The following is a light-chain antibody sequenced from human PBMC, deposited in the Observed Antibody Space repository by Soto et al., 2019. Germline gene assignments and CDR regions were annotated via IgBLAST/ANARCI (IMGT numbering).Light chain of an antibody. Sequence: QSAVTQPASVSGSPGQSITISCTGTSSDVGDYNYVSWYQHHPGKAPKLIIYEVRNRPSGVPNRFSGAKSGNTASLTISGLQAEDEADYYCSSYRTGSAFYVFRSGTKVTVL. J-gene: IGLJ1*01. CDR2: EVR. CDR3: SSYRTGSAFYV. V-gene: IGLV2-14*01. CDR1: SSDVGDYNY.